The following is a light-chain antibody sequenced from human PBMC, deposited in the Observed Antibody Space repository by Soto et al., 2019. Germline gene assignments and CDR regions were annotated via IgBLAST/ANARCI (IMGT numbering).Light chain of an antibody. CDR2: EVS. J-gene: IGLJ1*01. CDR1: SSDVGGYNH. V-gene: IGLV2-14*01. CDR3: NSHTSSNTRV. Sequence: QSVLTQPASVSGSPGQPITISCTGTSSDVGGYNHVSWYQHHPGKAPKLMIYEVSNRPSGVSNRFSGSKSGNTASLTISGLQADDEADYYCNSHTSSNTRVFGTGTKVTVL.